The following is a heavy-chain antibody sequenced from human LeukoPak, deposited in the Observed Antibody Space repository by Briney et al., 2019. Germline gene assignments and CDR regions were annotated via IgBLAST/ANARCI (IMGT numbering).Heavy chain of an antibody. CDR2: IWYDGSNK. Sequence: GRSLRLSRAASGFTFSSYGMHWVRQAPGKGLEWVAVIWYDGSNKYYTDSVKGRFTISRDNSKNTLYLQMNSLRAEDTAVYYCARGQYSPDYWGQGTLVTVSS. D-gene: IGHD2-15*01. CDR3: ARGQYSPDY. V-gene: IGHV3-33*01. CDR1: GFTFSSYG. J-gene: IGHJ4*02.